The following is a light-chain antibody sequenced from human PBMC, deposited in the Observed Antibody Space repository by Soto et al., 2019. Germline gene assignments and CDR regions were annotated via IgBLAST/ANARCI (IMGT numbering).Light chain of an antibody. CDR3: QQYPCYWT. CDR1: QSIGRW. J-gene: IGKJ1*01. CDR2: DAS. Sequence: IQMTQSPSTLSASVGDRVTITCRASQSIGRWLAWYQQKPGKAPNLLIYDASTLGSGVPSRFGGSGSGSVFPLNSSRLHLDDFASYSCQQYPCYWTFGQGTRVEI. V-gene: IGKV1-5*01.